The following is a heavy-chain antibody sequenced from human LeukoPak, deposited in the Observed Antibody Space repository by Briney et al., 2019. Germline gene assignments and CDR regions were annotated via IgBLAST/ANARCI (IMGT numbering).Heavy chain of an antibody. CDR1: GGTFSSYA. D-gene: IGHD6-13*01. CDR2: IIPILGIA. Sequence: GASVKVSCKASGGTFSSYAISWVRQAPGQGLEWMGRIIPILGIANYAQKFQGRVTITADKSTSTAYMELSSLRSEDTAVYYCARPGDSSSWYTYYGMDVWGQGTTVTVSS. J-gene: IGHJ6*02. CDR3: ARPGDSSSWYTYYGMDV. V-gene: IGHV1-69*04.